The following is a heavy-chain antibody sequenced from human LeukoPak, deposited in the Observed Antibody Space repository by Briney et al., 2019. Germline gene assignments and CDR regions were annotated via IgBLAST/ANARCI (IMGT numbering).Heavy chain of an antibody. D-gene: IGHD1-26*01. Sequence: SETLSLTCAVYGGSFSGYYWSWIRQPPGKGLEWIGEINHSGSTNYNPSLRSRVTISVDTSKNQFSLKLSSVTAADAAVYYCARGRPVPGGAFDIWGQGTMVTVSS. CDR1: GGSFSGYY. V-gene: IGHV4-34*01. CDR2: INHSGST. J-gene: IGHJ3*02. CDR3: ARGRPVPGGAFDI.